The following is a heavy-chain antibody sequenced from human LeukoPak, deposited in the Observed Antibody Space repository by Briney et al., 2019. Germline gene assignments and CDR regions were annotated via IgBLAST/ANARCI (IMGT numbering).Heavy chain of an antibody. CDR1: GDSINNYY. CDR3: ARDRLGSSSPTYFYYYMDV. V-gene: IGHV4-4*07. J-gene: IGHJ6*03. CDR2: IYSDGRT. D-gene: IGHD6-6*01. Sequence: SETLSLTCTVSGDSINNYYWSWIRQPAGKALEWIGHIYSDGRTNYNPSLQSRVTMSVDTSSSHLSLVLTSVTAADTAVYYCARDRLGSSSPTYFYYYMDVWGRGTTVIVSS.